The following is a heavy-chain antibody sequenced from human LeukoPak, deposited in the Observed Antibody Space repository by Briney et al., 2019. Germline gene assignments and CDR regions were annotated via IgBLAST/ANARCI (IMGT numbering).Heavy chain of an antibody. CDR3: ARRSQCNSFSCSKGGGFDI. J-gene: IGHJ3*02. CDR1: GYIFTTYG. V-gene: IGHV1-18*01. Sequence: ASVKVSCKASGYIFTTYGISWVRQAPGHGLEWMGWISAYNGETSYPQKVQGRVTMTTGTSTTTAYMELRSLRSDDTAVYYCARRSQCNSFSCSKGGGFDIWGQGTMVIVSS. D-gene: IGHD2/OR15-2a*01. CDR2: ISAYNGET.